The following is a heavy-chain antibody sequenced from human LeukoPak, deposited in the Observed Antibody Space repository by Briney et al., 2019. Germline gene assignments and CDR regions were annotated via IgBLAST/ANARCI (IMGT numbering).Heavy chain of an antibody. V-gene: IGHV4-39*01. CDR2: IYYSGST. CDR3: ARLFYYDSSGPPS. Sequence: PSETLSLTCNVFGGSIRSSNYYWGWIRQPPGKGLEWIGSIYYSGSTYYNPSLKSRVTISVDTSNNQFSLKVRSATATDTAVYYCARLFYYDSSGPPSWGQGTLVTVSS. D-gene: IGHD3-22*01. J-gene: IGHJ5*02. CDR1: GGSIRSSNYY.